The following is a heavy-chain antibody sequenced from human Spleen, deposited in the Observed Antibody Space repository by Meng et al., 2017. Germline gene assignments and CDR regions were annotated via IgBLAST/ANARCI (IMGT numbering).Heavy chain of an antibody. Sequence: QLQLQGSGPGLVKPSETLSLTCTVSGGSISSSSSYWGWIRQPPGKGLEWIGSIYYSGSTYYNPSLKSRVTISVDTSKNQFSLKLSSVTAADTAVYYCARQGFLEWLLYRGNWFDPWGQGTLVTVSS. CDR2: IYYSGST. CDR3: ARQGFLEWLLYRGNWFDP. CDR1: GGSISSSSSY. V-gene: IGHV4-39*01. D-gene: IGHD3-3*01. J-gene: IGHJ5*02.